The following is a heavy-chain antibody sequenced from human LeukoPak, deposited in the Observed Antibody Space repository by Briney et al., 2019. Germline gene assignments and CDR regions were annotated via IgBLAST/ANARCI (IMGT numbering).Heavy chain of an antibody. Sequence: GASVKVSCKASGGTFSSYTISWVRQAPGQGLEWMGRIIPILGIANYAQKFQGRVTITAEKSTSTAYMELSSLRSEDTAVYYCARDVRSNLLGYWGQGTLVTVSS. CDR3: ARDVRSNLLGY. V-gene: IGHV1-69*04. D-gene: IGHD3-16*01. CDR1: GGTFSSYT. CDR2: IIPILGIA. J-gene: IGHJ4*02.